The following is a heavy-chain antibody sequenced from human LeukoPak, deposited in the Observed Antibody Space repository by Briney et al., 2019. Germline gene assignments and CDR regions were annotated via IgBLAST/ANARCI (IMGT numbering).Heavy chain of an antibody. J-gene: IGHJ4*02. Sequence: GGSLRLSCVASGFSFSGYGMHWVRRAPGKGLEWMTFIRFDGSEKYYADSVKGRFTISRDYSKNTLFLQMSSLRPEDTAVYYCAKGLHYYDSSGYDYWGQGTLVTVSS. CDR2: IRFDGSEK. CDR3: AKGLHYYDSSGYDY. V-gene: IGHV3-30*02. CDR1: GFSFSGYG. D-gene: IGHD3-22*01.